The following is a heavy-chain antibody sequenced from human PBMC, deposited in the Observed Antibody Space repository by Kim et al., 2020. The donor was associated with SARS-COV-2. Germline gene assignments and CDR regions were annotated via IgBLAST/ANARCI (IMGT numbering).Heavy chain of an antibody. CDR3: ARAAYYYDSSGYFDY. J-gene: IGHJ4*01. V-gene: IGHV3-64*01. Sequence: GGSLRLSCAASGFTFSSYSMHWVRQAPGKGLEYVSTISNNGGSTYYANSVKGRFTISRDNSKNTLYLQMGSLRAEDMAVYYCARAAYYYDSSGYFDYLG. CDR2: ISNNGGST. CDR1: GFTFSSYS. D-gene: IGHD3-22*01.